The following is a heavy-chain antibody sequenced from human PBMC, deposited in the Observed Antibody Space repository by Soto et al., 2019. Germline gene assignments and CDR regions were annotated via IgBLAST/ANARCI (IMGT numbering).Heavy chain of an antibody. CDR2: LSGSGGTT. CDR3: AKDAAYSGNEIDY. Sequence: GGSLRLSCAASGFNFRSYAMSWVRQAPGKGLEWVSALSGSGGTTFYADSVKGRFTISRDNSKNTLFLQMNSLRAEDTAVYYCAKDAAYSGNEIDYWGQGTLVTVSS. CDR1: GFNFRSYA. J-gene: IGHJ4*02. V-gene: IGHV3-23*01. D-gene: IGHD5-12*01.